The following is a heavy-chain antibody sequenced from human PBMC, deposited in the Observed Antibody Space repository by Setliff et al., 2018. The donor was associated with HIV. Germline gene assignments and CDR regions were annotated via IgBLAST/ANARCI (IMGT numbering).Heavy chain of an antibody. Sequence: GASVKVSCKASGYTFTSHYMHWVRQAPGQGLEWMGIMNPSGGSISYAQKFQGRVTMTSDTSTSTVYMELSSLRSEDTAVYYCAREVWEWLSFDHWGQGTVVTVSS. D-gene: IGHD3-3*01. CDR2: MNPSGGSI. V-gene: IGHV1-46*01. J-gene: IGHJ4*02. CDR3: AREVWEWLSFDH. CDR1: GYTFTSHY.